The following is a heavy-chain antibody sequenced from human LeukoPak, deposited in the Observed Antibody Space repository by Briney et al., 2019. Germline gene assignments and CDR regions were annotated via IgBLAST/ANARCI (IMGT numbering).Heavy chain of an antibody. J-gene: IGHJ4*02. V-gene: IGHV3-23*01. Sequence: GGSLRLSCAASGFSFSINAMIWVRQAPGKGLEWVSDISGIGDTLFYSDPVKGRFTISRDNSKNTVYLQMNSLRVEDSAVYYCAKKNGGGWPTIFFDYWGQGILVTVSS. CDR1: GFSFSINA. CDR3: AKKNGGGWPTIFFDY. CDR2: ISGIGDTL. D-gene: IGHD6-19*01.